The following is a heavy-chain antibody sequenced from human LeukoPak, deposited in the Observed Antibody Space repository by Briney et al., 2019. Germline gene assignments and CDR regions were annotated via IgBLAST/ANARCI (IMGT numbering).Heavy chain of an antibody. J-gene: IGHJ4*02. Sequence: GGSLRLSCAASGFTFSSYEMNWVRQAPGKGLEWVSYISSSGSTIYYADSVKGRFTISRDNAKNSLCLQMNSLRAEDTAVYYCAGVISGYYSLHFDYWGQGTLVTVSS. CDR2: ISSSGSTI. D-gene: IGHD3-22*01. V-gene: IGHV3-48*03. CDR3: AGVISGYYSLHFDY. CDR1: GFTFSSYE.